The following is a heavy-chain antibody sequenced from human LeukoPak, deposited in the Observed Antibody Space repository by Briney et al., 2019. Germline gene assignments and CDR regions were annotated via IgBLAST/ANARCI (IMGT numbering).Heavy chain of an antibody. CDR3: ARGAGDFEDTSIFDY. V-gene: IGHV3-33*01. CDR2: IWYDGSNK. D-gene: IGHD2-21*02. Sequence: GGSLRLSCAASGFTFSSYGMHWVRQAPGKGLEWVAVIWYDGSNKYYADSVKGRFTISRDNSKNTLYLQMNSLRAEDAAVYYCARGAGDFEDTSIFDYWGQGTLVTVSS. CDR1: GFTFSSYG. J-gene: IGHJ4*02.